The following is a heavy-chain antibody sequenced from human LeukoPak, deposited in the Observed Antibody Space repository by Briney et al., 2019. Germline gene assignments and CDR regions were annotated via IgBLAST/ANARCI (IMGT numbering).Heavy chain of an antibody. Sequence: GESLKISCKGSGYNFTRYWIGWVRQMPGKGLEWMGIIYPGDPDPRYSPSFRGQVTISADKSISTVYLQWSSLKASDSAMYYCARHYQFYFDFWGQGTLVTVSS. CDR3: ARHYQFYFDF. CDR1: GYNFTRYW. J-gene: IGHJ4*02. D-gene: IGHD2-2*01. CDR2: IYPGDPDP. V-gene: IGHV5-51*01.